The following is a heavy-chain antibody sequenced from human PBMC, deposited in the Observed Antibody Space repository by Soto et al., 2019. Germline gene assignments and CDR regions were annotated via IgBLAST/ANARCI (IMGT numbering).Heavy chain of an antibody. D-gene: IGHD3-3*01. CDR3: ARDRDTGYTFWTGPLGGGRFDP. CDR1: GGTFGNTA. Sequence: QVQLVQSGAEVKKPGASVNVSCKTSGGTFGNTAVTWVRQAPGQGLEWMGGIVPMFGTANYAQKFQGRVTITADESANTAYMELRSLRSDDTAVYYCARDRDTGYTFWTGPLGGGRFDPWGQGTLVTVSS. CDR2: IVPMFGTA. J-gene: IGHJ5*02. V-gene: IGHV1-69*12.